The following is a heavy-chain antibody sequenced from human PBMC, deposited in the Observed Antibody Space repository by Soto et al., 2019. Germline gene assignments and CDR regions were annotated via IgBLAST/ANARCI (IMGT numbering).Heavy chain of an antibody. CDR1: GFTFSSYG. CDR3: AKDGSYYDFDY. CDR2: IFAGGIT. V-gene: IGHV3-23*01. Sequence: PGGSLRFSCEASGFTFSSYGMTWVRQAPGKGLEWVSTIFAGGITFYADSVKGRFTISRDNSQNTLYLQMTRLRVDDTALYYCAKDGSYYDFDYWGQGTQVTVSS. J-gene: IGHJ4*02. D-gene: IGHD3-10*01.